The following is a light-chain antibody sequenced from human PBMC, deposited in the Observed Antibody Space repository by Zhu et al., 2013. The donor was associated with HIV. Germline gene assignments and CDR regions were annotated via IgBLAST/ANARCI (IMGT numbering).Light chain of an antibody. J-gene: IGKJ1*01. Sequence: EIVLTQSPGTVSLSPGERATLSCRASQSVSSSYLAWYQQKPGQAPRLLIYGASSRATGIPDRFSGSGSGTDFTLKISRLEPEDFAVYYCQQYGSSPGTFGQGTKVEIK. CDR1: QSVSSSY. V-gene: IGKV3-20*01. CDR2: GAS. CDR3: QQYGSSPGT.